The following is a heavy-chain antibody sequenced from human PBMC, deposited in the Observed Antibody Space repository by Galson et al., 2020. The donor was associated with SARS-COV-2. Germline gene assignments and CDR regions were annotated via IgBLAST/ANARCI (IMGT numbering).Heavy chain of an antibody. CDR2: ISSGSDYI. D-gene: IGHD3-10*02. V-gene: IGHV3-21*06. Sequence: GGSLRLSCAVPGFTFSSYSMNWVRQAPGRGREWVSAISSGSDYIYDADSVKGRFTISRDNGKNSLYLQMNSLKAEDTAVYYCARDASWAMFAMDVWGQGTTVIVSS. CDR3: ARDASWAMFAMDV. CDR1: GFTFSSYS. J-gene: IGHJ6*02.